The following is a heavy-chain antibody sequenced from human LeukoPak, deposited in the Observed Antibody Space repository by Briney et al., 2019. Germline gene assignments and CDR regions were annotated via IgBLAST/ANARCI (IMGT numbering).Heavy chain of an antibody. D-gene: IGHD6-19*01. CDR2: IYSGGST. J-gene: IGHJ3*02. Sequence: GGSLRLSCAASGFSVRSNYMNWVRQAPGKGLEWISVIYSGGSTYYADSMEGRFTISRDNSKNTLYLQMNSLRAEDTAVYYCARGWVAVAGIQDAFDIWGQGTKVTVSS. V-gene: IGHV3-53*01. CDR1: GFSVRSNY. CDR3: ARGWVAVAGIQDAFDI.